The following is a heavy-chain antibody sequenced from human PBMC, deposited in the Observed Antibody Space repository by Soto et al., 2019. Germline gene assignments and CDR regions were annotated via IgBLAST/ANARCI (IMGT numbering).Heavy chain of an antibody. CDR3: ARGDYGGNSGGYFDY. Sequence: QVQLVESGGGVVQPGRSLRLSCAASGFTFSSYGMHWVRQAPGKGLEWVAGIWYDGSNKYYADSVKGRFTISRDNSKNTLYLQMNSLRAEDTAVYYGARGDYGGNSGGYFDYWVQGTLVTVSS. CDR1: GFTFSSYG. V-gene: IGHV3-33*01. D-gene: IGHD4-17*01. J-gene: IGHJ4*02. CDR2: IWYDGSNK.